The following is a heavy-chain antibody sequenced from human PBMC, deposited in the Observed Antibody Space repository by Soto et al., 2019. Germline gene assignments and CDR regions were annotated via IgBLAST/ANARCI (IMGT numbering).Heavy chain of an antibody. J-gene: IGHJ5*02. CDR1: GFTFSNAW. V-gene: IGHV3-15*07. CDR2: IKSKTDGGTT. D-gene: IGHD3-3*01. Sequence: GGSLRLSCAASGFTFSNAWMNWVRQAPGKGLEWVGRIKSKTDGGTTDYAAPVKGRFTISRDDSKNTLYLQMNSLKTEDTAVYYCTTDPNVLRFFRWGGWFDPWGQGTLVTVSS. CDR3: TTDPNVLRFFRWGGWFDP.